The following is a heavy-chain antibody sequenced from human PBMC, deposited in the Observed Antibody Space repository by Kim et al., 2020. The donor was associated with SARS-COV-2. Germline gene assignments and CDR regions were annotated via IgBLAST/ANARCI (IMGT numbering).Heavy chain of an antibody. J-gene: IGHJ5*02. CDR2: ISSSGSTI. CDR1: GFTFSDYY. CDR3: ARDSWPLEYSNFLGNGFDT. Sequence: GGSLRLSCAASGFTFSDYYMSWIRQAPGKGLEWVSYISSSGSTIYYADSVKGRLTITRDNAKNSLYLQMNSRRAEDTAVYYCARDSWPLEYSNFLGNGFDTSGQGTLVTVSP. D-gene: IGHD4-4*01. V-gene: IGHV3-11*01.